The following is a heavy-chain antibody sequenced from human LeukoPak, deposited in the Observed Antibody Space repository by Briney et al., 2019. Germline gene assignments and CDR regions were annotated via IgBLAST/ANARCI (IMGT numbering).Heavy chain of an antibody. CDR3: AKCWDHYGLGSLWFDP. CDR1: GGSMSGYY. V-gene: IGHV4-4*07. Sequence: SETLSLTCTVSGGSMSGYYWSWIRQSAGKGLEWIGRIYPSGITNYNPSLKSRVTMSVDTSKNQFSPNLYSVTAADTAVYYCAKCWDHYGLGSLWFDPWGQGTLVTVSS. J-gene: IGHJ5*02. CDR2: IYPSGIT. D-gene: IGHD3-10*01.